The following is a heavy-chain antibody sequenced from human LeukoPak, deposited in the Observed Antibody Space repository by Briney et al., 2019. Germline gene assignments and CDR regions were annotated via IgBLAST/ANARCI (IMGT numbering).Heavy chain of an antibody. CDR3: ARQGSYGDYMLVDY. Sequence: PSGPLSLTFPVSGGSINSYYWSWIRPPAGKGPEWIGRNYTSGSTTYNPSLKSRVTMSVDMSKNQFSVKLSSVTAADTAVYYCARQGSYGDYMLVDYWGQGTRVTVSS. CDR1: GGSINSYY. CDR2: NYTSGST. D-gene: IGHD4-17*01. V-gene: IGHV4-4*07. J-gene: IGHJ4*02.